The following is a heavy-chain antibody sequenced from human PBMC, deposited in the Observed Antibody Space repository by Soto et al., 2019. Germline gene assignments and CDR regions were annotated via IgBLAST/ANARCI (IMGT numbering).Heavy chain of an antibody. CDR2: INHSGGT. V-gene: IGHV4-34*01. CDR1: GGSFSGYY. Sequence: SETLSLTCAVYGGSFSGYYWSWIRQPPGKGLEWIGEINHSGGTNYNPSLKSRVTISVDTSKNQFSLKLSSVTAADTAVYYCAGLVGFYYYYYMDVWGKGTTVTVSS. D-gene: IGHD1-26*01. J-gene: IGHJ6*03. CDR3: AGLVGFYYYYYMDV.